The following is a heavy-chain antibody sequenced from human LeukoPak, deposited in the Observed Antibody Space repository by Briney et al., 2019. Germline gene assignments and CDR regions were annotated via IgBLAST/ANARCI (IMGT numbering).Heavy chain of an antibody. CDR1: GFTFSSYE. Sequence: PGGSLRLSCAAPGFTFSSYEMNWVRQPPGKGLEWIGEISQSGSTNYNPSLKSRVNISLDTSENQFSLKLSSVTAADTAVYYCARALGAFDIWGQGTMVTVSS. J-gene: IGHJ3*02. CDR3: ARALGAFDI. CDR2: ISQSGST. V-gene: IGHV4-34*01.